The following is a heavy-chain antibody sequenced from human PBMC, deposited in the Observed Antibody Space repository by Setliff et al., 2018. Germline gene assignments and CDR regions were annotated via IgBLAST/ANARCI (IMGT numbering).Heavy chain of an antibody. CDR1: GYTFTVYT. J-gene: IGHJ4*02. D-gene: IGHD1-26*01. CDR2: INTNTGNP. CDR3: ARGTGTYSDLDY. V-gene: IGHV7-4-1*02. Sequence: ASVKVSCKVSGYTFTVYTMNWVRQAPGQGLEWLGWINTNTGNPTYAQGFSGRFVFSLDTSVNTAYLQINSLQGEDSAVYYCARGTGTYSDLDYWAREPWSPSPQ.